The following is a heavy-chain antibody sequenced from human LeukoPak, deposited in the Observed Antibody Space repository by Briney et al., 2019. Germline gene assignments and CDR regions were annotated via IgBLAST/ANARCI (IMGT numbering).Heavy chain of an antibody. J-gene: IGHJ1*01. CDR1: GGTFSSYA. D-gene: IGHD3-10*01. Sequence: GASVKVSCKASGGTFSSYAISWVRQAPGQGLEWMGWISAYNGNTNYAQKLKGRVTMTTDTSTSTAYMELRSLRSDDTAVYYCAGMNGPGSYLPVGYFQHWGQGTLVTVSS. V-gene: IGHV1-18*01. CDR3: AGMNGPGSYLPVGYFQH. CDR2: ISAYNGNT.